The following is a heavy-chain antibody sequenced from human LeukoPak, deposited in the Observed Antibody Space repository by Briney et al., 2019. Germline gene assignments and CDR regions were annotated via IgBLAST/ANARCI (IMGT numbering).Heavy chain of an antibody. CDR1: GFTFSSYA. Sequence: GRSLRLSCAASGFTFSSYAMHWVRQAPGKGLEWVAVISYDGSNKYYADSVKGRFTISRDNSKNTLYLQMNSLRAEDTAVYYCARVILYGNYFDYWGQGTLVTVSS. J-gene: IGHJ4*02. CDR3: ARVILYGNYFDY. D-gene: IGHD3-10*01. V-gene: IGHV3-30-3*01. CDR2: ISYDGSNK.